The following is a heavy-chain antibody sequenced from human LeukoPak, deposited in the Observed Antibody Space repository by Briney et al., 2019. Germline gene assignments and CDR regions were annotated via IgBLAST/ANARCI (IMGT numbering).Heavy chain of an antibody. D-gene: IGHD1-26*01. Sequence: GGSLRLSCAASGFTFSSYAMHWVRQAPGKGPEYVSAISNNGGSTYYADSVKGRFTISRDNSKNTLYLQMGSLRPEDMAVYYCARVGGDGAFDIWGQGTMVTVPS. V-gene: IGHV3-64*02. CDR1: GFTFSSYA. CDR3: ARVGGDGAFDI. CDR2: ISNNGGST. J-gene: IGHJ3*02.